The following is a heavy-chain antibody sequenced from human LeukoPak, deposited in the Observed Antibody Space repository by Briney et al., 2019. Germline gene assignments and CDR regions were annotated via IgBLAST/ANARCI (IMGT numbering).Heavy chain of an antibody. D-gene: IGHD3-22*01. CDR2: ISGSGGST. V-gene: IGHV3-23*01. Sequence: GGSLRLSCAASGFTFSSYGMSWVRQAPGKGLEWVSAISGSGGSTYYADSVKGRFTISRDNSKNTLYLQMNSLRAEDTAVYYCAKKPPGGYYYESSGYYQYFQHWGQGTLVTVSS. J-gene: IGHJ1*01. CDR3: AKKPPGGYYYESSGYYQYFQH. CDR1: GFTFSSYG.